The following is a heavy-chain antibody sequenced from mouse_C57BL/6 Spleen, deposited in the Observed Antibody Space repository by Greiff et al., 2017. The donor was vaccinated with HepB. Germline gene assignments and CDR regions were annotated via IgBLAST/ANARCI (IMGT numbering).Heavy chain of an antibody. CDR1: GYTFTSYW. CDR2: IDPSDSYT. D-gene: IGHD6-1*01. CDR3: ARWGHGYVDV. V-gene: IGHV1-69*01. Sequence: QVQLQQPGAELVMPGASVKLSCKASGYTFTSYWMHWVKQRPGQGLEWIGEIDPSDSYTNYNQKFKGKSTLTVDISSSTAYMQLSSLTSEDSAVYYCARWGHGYVDVWGTGTTVTVSS. J-gene: IGHJ1*03.